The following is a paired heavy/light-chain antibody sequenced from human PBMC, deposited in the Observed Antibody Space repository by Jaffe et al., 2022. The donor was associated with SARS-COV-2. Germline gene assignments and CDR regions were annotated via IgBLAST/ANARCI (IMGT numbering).Light chain of an antibody. CDR3: GTWDSSHVL. Sequence: QSVLTQPPSVSAAPGQKVTISCSGSSSNIGSNYVSWYQQLPGTAPKLLIYDNNKRPSGIPDRFSGSKSGTSATLGITGLQTGDEADYYCGTWDSSHVLFGGGTKLTVL. CDR2: DNN. V-gene: IGLV1-51*01. J-gene: IGLJ2*01. CDR1: SSNIGSNY.
Heavy chain of an antibody. J-gene: IGHJ4*02. CDR1: ALSFSDYY. D-gene: IGHD1-7*01. V-gene: IGHV3-11*01. CDR3: ASPMGNFHFDY. CDR2: ISGSGTKI. Sequence: QVQLVESGGGLVRPGGSLRLSCEASALSFSDYYMSWVRQAPGKGLEWISYISGSGTKILYADSVKGRFTISRDNARDSLFLQMNSLRADDTAVYYCASPMGNFHFDYWGQGTLVTVSS.